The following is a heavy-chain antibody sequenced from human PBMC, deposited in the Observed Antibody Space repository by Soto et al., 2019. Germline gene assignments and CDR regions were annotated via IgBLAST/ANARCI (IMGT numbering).Heavy chain of an antibody. CDR3: AREGVTMIVVVIRGAFDI. CDR1: GFTFSSYA. V-gene: IGHV3-30-3*01. D-gene: IGHD3-22*01. Sequence: GGSLRLSCAASGFTFSSYAMHWVRQAPGKGLEWVAVISYDGSNKYYADSVKGRFTISRDNSKNTLYLQMNSLRAEDTAVYYCAREGVTMIVVVIRGAFDIWGQGTMVTVSS. J-gene: IGHJ3*02. CDR2: ISYDGSNK.